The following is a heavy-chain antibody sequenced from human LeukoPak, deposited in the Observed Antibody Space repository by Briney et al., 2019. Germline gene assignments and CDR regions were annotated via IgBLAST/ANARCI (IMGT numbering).Heavy chain of an antibody. CDR3: ARLSHLEQALWFDP. J-gene: IGHJ5*02. CDR2: IYNSVDT. V-gene: IGHV4-59*08. CDR1: GGSVSSDY. D-gene: IGHD1/OR15-1a*01. Sequence: SSETLSLTCTVSGGSVSSDYWSWIRQPPGKGLEWIGYIYNSVDTHYNPSLKSRVTISVDTSKNQFSLKLSSVTAADTAVYYCARLSHLEQALWFDPWGQGTLVTVSS.